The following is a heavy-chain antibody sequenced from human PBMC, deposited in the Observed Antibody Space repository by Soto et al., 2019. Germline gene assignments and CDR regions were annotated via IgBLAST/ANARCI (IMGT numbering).Heavy chain of an antibody. Sequence: QVQLVQSGPELKKPGASVKVSCKTSGYSSYNSGISWVRQAPGQGLEWMGWISVFNGYAHYAQKFQGRVSMTADTLTSTAYMELRGLRYDDTAMYYCSKHGTSWFASWGQGTPVTVSS. CDR1: GYSSYNSG. CDR2: ISVFNGYA. D-gene: IGHD1-1*01. J-gene: IGHJ5*01. V-gene: IGHV1-18*01. CDR3: SKHGTSWFAS.